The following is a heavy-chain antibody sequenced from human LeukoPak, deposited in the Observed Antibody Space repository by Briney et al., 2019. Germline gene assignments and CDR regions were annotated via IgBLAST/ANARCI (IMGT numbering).Heavy chain of an antibody. CDR3: ARLRVGSYGLYYYYGMDV. Sequence: ASVKVSCKASGYTFTGYYMHWVRQATGQGLEWMGCMNPNSGNTGYAQKFQGRVTMTRNTSISTAYMELSSLRSEDTAVYYCARLRVGSYGLYYYYGMDVWGQGTTVTVSS. V-gene: IGHV1-8*02. CDR2: MNPNSGNT. D-gene: IGHD1-26*01. J-gene: IGHJ6*02. CDR1: GYTFTGYY.